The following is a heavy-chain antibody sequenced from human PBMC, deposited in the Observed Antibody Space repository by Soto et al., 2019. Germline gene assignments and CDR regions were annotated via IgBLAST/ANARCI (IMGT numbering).Heavy chain of an antibody. J-gene: IGHJ4*02. V-gene: IGHV3-21*01. CDR3: ARDISVKAVAGNPGSPSVAGPDFDY. D-gene: IGHD6-19*01. CDR1: GFTFSSYS. Sequence: GGSLRPSCAASGFTFSSYSMNWVRQAPGKGLERVSSISSSSSYIYYADSVKGRFTISRDNAKNSLYLQMNSMRAEDTAVYYCARDISVKAVAGNPGSPSVAGPDFDYWGQGTLVTVSS. CDR2: ISSSSSYI.